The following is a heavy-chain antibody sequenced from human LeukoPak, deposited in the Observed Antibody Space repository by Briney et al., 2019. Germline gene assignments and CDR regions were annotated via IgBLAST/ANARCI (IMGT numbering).Heavy chain of an antibody. Sequence: GGSLRLSCAASGFTFSSYWMHWVRQALGKGLEWVSYISSSGSTIYYADSVKGRFTISRDNAKNSLYLQMNSLRAEDTAVYYCARQSYYYDSSGHYVYYFDYWGQGTLVTVSS. J-gene: IGHJ4*02. D-gene: IGHD3-22*01. CDR2: ISSSGSTI. V-gene: IGHV3-48*04. CDR1: GFTFSSYW. CDR3: ARQSYYYDSSGHYVYYFDY.